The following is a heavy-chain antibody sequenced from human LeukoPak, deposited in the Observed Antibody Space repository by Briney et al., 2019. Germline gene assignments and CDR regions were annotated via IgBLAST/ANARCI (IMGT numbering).Heavy chain of an antibody. D-gene: IGHD5-18*01. CDR2: IWSDGSDK. CDR3: ARVLDTAGMAY. CDR1: GFTFSTYA. Sequence: GRSLRLSCAASGFTFSTYAMHWVRQAPGKGLEWVAIIWSDGSDKYYADSVKGRFSISRDNSKNTLYLQMNSLGAEDTAVYYCARVLDTAGMAYWGQGTPVTVSS. J-gene: IGHJ4*02. V-gene: IGHV3-33*01.